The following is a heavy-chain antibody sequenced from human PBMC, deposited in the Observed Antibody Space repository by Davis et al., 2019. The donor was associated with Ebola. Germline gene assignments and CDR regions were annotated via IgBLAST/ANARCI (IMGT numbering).Heavy chain of an antibody. CDR1: GGSISSSSYY. CDR2: INHSGST. V-gene: IGHV4-39*07. D-gene: IGHD6-13*01. CDR3: ARLIYRPKQQLVWGVRWFDP. Sequence: SETLSLTCTVSGGSISSSSYYWGWIRQPPGKGLEWIGEINHSGSTNYNPSLKSRVTISVDTSKNQFSLKLSSVTAADTAVYYCARLIYRPKQQLVWGVRWFDPWGQGTLVTVSS. J-gene: IGHJ5*02.